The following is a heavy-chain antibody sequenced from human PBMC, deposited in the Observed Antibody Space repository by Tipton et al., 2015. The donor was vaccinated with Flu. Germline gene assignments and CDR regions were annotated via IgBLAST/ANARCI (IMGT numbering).Heavy chain of an antibody. Sequence: SLRLSCAASGFTFSSYSMNWVRQAPGKGLEWVSYISSSSSTIYYADSVKGRFTISRDNAKNSLYLQMNSLRAEDTAVYYCARIVVPAAHFYYYYYMDVWGKGTTVTVSS. CDR2: ISSSSSTI. D-gene: IGHD2-2*01. CDR1: GFTFSSYS. V-gene: IGHV3-48*01. CDR3: ARIVVPAAHFYYYYYMDV. J-gene: IGHJ6*03.